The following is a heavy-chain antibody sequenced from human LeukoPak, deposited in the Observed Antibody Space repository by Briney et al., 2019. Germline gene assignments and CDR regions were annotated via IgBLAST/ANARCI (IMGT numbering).Heavy chain of an antibody. V-gene: IGHV4-39*07. CDR1: GGSISSRNYY. Sequence: PSETLSLTCTVSGGSISSRNYYWGWIRQPPGKGLEWIGSIYYSGTTYYNPSLKSRVTISVDTSKNQFSLKLSSVTAADTAVYYCARGRGPRITMVRGVPNYFDYWGQGTLVTVSS. CDR3: ARGRGPRITMVRGVPNYFDY. CDR2: IYYSGTT. J-gene: IGHJ4*02. D-gene: IGHD3-10*01.